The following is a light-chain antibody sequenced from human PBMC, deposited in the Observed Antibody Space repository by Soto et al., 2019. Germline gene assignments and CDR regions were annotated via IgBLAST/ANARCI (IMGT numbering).Light chain of an antibody. J-gene: IGKJ5*01. Sequence: DIQLTQSPSFLSASVGDRVTITCLASQGISSYLAWYQQKPGKAPKLLIYAASTLQSGVQSRFSGSGSGTAFSLTISSLQPEDFATYYCQQLNSYPATFGQGTRLEIK. CDR2: AAS. CDR1: QGISSY. V-gene: IGKV1-9*01. CDR3: QQLNSYPAT.